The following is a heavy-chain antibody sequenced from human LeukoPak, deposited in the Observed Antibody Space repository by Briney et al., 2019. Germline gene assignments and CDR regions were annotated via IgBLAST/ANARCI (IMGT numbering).Heavy chain of an antibody. Sequence: PGRSLRLSCAASGFTFSSYGMHWVRQAPGKGLEWVAVIRYDGSNKYYADSVKGRFTISRDNSKNTLYLQMNSLRAEDTAVYYCARDTLLWFGETNPYYYGMDVWGQGTTVTVSS. CDR1: GFTFSSYG. D-gene: IGHD3-10*01. CDR3: ARDTLLWFGETNPYYYGMDV. CDR2: IRYDGSNK. J-gene: IGHJ6*02. V-gene: IGHV3-33*01.